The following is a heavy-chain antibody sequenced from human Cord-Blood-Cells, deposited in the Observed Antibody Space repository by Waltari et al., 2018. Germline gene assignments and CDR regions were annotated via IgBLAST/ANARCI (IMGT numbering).Heavy chain of an antibody. Sequence: QVQLVQSGAEVKKPGASVKVSCKASGYTFTGYYMHWVRQAPGQGLEWRGRINPNSGCTNYAQKFQGRVTMTRDTSISTAYMELSRLRSDDTAVYYCAITGYSSSWYAFDIWGQGTMVTVSS. D-gene: IGHD6-13*01. CDR2: INPNSGCT. V-gene: IGHV1-2*06. CDR3: AITGYSSSWYAFDI. CDR1: GYTFTGYY. J-gene: IGHJ3*02.